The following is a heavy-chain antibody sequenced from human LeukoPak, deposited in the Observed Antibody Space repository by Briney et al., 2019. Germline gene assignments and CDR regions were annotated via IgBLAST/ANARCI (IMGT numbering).Heavy chain of an antibody. V-gene: IGHV3-7*03. CDR1: GFTFSSYW. CDR2: IKQDGSEK. CDR3: TRLLIAGFDY. J-gene: IGHJ4*02. D-gene: IGHD6-13*01. Sequence: GGSLRLSCAASGFTFSSYWMSWVRQAPGKGLKWVANIKQDGSEKYYVDSVKGRFTISRDNAKNSLYLQMNSLKTEDTAVYYCTRLLIAGFDYWGQGTLVTVSS.